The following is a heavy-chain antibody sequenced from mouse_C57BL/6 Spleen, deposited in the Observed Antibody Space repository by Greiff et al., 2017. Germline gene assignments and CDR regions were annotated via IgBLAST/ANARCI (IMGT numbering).Heavy chain of an antibody. V-gene: IGHV1-15*01. J-gene: IGHJ3*01. CDR3: TRSTVPPWFAY. Sequence: QVQLQQSGAELVRPGASVTLSCKASGYTFTDYEMHWVKQTPVHGLEWIGAIDPETGGTAYNQKFKGKAILTADKTSSTADMELRSLTSEDSAVNYCTRSTVPPWFAYWGQGTLVTVSA. D-gene: IGHD1-1*01. CDR1: GYTFTDYE. CDR2: IDPETGGT.